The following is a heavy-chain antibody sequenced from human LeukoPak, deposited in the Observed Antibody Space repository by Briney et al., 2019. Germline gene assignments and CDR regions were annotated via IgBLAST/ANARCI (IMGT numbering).Heavy chain of an antibody. CDR2: IKQDGSEK. J-gene: IGHJ4*02. V-gene: IGHV3-7*01. D-gene: IGHD1-26*01. Sequence: GGSLRLSCAASGFTLSSYWMSWVRQAPGKGLEWVANIKQDGSEKYYVDSVKGRFTISRDNAKNSLYLQMNSLRAEDTAVYYCGSSRYSGSYDYWGQGTLVTVSS. CDR3: GSSRYSGSYDY. CDR1: GFTLSSYW.